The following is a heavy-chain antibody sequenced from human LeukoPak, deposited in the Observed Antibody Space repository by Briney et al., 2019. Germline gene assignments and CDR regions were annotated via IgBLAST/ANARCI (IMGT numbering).Heavy chain of an antibody. J-gene: IGHJ4*02. CDR1: GFTFSDYW. V-gene: IGHV3-7*02. Sequence: GGSLRLSCAASGFTFSDYWMNWVRQAPGKGLEWVANIKQDGSEKYYVDSVKGRFTISRDNAKNSLYLQMNSLRAEDTAVYYCASHYGDYSFFDYWGQGTLVTVSS. CDR2: IKQDGSEK. D-gene: IGHD4-17*01. CDR3: ASHYGDYSFFDY.